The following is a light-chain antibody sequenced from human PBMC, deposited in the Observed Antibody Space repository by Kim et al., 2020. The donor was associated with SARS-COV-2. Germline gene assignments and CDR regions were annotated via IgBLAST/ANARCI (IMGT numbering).Light chain of an antibody. CDR3: LLSYSGWV. CDR1: TGAVTSGHY. Sequence: QAVVTQEPSLTVSPGGTVTLTCGSSTGAVTSGHYPYWFQQKPGQAPRTLIFDTTNKHSWTPARLSGSLLGGKAALTLSGAQPEDEAEYYCLLSYSGWVFGGGTQLTVL. V-gene: IGLV7-46*01. J-gene: IGLJ3*02. CDR2: DTT.